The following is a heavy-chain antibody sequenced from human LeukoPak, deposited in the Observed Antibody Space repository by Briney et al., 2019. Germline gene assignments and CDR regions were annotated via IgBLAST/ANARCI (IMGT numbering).Heavy chain of an antibody. CDR1: GGSISSYY. V-gene: IGHV4-59*08. Sequence: SETLSLTCTVSGGSISSYYWSWIRQPPGKGLEWIGYIYYSGSTNYNPSLKGRVTISVDTSKNQFSLKLSSVTAADTAVYYCATLPEYGEDYWGQGTLVTVSS. CDR3: ATLPEYGEDY. CDR2: IYYSGST. J-gene: IGHJ4*02. D-gene: IGHD3-10*01.